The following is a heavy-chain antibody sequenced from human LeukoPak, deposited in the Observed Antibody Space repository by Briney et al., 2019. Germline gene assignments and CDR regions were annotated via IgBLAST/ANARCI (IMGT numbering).Heavy chain of an antibody. J-gene: IGHJ4*02. D-gene: IGHD6-19*01. CDR1: GYTFSNYD. Sequence: ASVKVSCKASGYTFSNYDINWVRQATGQGLEWMGWMNPNSGNTGYAQKFQGRVTITRNTSISTAYMELSSLRSEDTAVYYCARGGSGWGSYYFDYWGQGTLVTVSS. V-gene: IGHV1-8*01. CDR3: ARGGSGWGSYYFDY. CDR2: MNPNSGNT.